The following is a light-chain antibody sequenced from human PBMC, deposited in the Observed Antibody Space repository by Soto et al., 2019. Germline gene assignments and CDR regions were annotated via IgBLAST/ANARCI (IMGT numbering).Light chain of an antibody. V-gene: IGLV2-14*01. CDR2: GVI. CDR3: SSSISSNTFV. CDR1: NSDVNY. Sequence: QSALTQPASVSGAPGQSITISCTATNSDVNYVSWHQQHPGKAPKLTIYGVINRSSGVSTRFSGSKSGNTASLTISGLQAEDEADYYCSSSISSNTFVFGTGTKVTVL. J-gene: IGLJ1*01.